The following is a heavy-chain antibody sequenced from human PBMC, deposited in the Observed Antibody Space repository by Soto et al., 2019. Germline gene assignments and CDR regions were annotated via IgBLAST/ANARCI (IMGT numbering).Heavy chain of an antibody. J-gene: IGHJ4*02. D-gene: IGHD2-21*02. Sequence: GGSLRLSCAASGFTFSPYTMHWVRQTPGKGLEWVAVISYDGSDKSYADSVRGRFTISRDDSKNTLFLQMNSLRAEDTALYYCARGGGFCGADCYKGGIDYWGQGALVTVSS. CDR1: GFTFSPYT. CDR3: ARGGGFCGADCYKGGIDY. V-gene: IGHV3-30-3*01. CDR2: ISYDGSDK.